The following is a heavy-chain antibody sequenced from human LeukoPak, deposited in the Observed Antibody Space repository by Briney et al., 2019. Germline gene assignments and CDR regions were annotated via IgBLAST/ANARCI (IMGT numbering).Heavy chain of an antibody. J-gene: IGHJ4*02. CDR3: AKDISGDYWGYFDY. V-gene: IGHV3-9*01. CDR2: ISWNSGSI. Sequence: GGSLRLSCAASGFTFDDYAMHWVRQAPGKGLEWVSGISWNSGSIEYADSVKGRFTISRENAKNSLCVQMNSLRAEDTALYYCAKDISGDYWGYFDYWGQGTLVTVSS. CDR1: GFTFDDYA. D-gene: IGHD4-17*01.